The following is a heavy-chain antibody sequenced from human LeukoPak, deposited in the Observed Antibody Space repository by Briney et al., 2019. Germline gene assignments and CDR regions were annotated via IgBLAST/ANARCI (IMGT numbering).Heavy chain of an antibody. J-gene: IGHJ3*02. CDR2: IYYSGST. CDR3: ARGYGIAVAHDAFDI. Sequence: SQTLSLTCTVSGGSISSGGYYWSWIRQPPGKGLEWIGYIYYSGSTNYNPSLKSRVTISIDRSQNQFSLKLSSVTAADTAVYYCARGYGIAVAHDAFDIWGQGTMVTVSS. V-gene: IGHV4-61*08. D-gene: IGHD6-19*01. CDR1: GGSISSGGYY.